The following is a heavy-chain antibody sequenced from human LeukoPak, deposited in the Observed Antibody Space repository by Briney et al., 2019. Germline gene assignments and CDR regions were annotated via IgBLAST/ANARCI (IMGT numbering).Heavy chain of an antibody. CDR2: IYHSGST. V-gene: IGHV4-30-2*01. CDR3: ATEGTIAVAANY. Sequence: SQTLSLTCTVFGGSISSGGYYWSWIRQPPGKGLEWIGYIYHSGSTYYNPSLKSRVTISVDKSKNQFSLKLSSVTAADTAVYYCATEGTIAVAANYWGQGTLVTVSS. J-gene: IGHJ4*02. D-gene: IGHD6-19*01. CDR1: GGSISSGGYY.